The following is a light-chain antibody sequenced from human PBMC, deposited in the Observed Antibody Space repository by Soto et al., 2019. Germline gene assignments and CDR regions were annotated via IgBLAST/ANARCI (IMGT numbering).Light chain of an antibody. J-gene: IGLJ1*01. CDR1: SSDVGGYNY. CDR3: SSYTTSSTRV. Sequence: QSALTQPASVSGSPGQSITISFTGTSSDVGGYNYVTWYQHHPGKAPKLMIYDVSNRPSGVSNRFSGSKSGNTASLTISGLQADDEADYYCSSYTTSSTRVFGTGTKVTVL. CDR2: DVS. V-gene: IGLV2-14*01.